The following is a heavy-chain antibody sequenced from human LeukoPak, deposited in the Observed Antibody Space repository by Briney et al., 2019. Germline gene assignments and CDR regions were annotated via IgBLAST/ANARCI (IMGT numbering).Heavy chain of an antibody. J-gene: IGHJ4*02. CDR1: GFTFSNYA. D-gene: IGHD2-15*01. V-gene: IGHV3-64*01. CDR3: ARGRCSGGSCYSDY. Sequence: PGGSLRLSCAASGFTFSNYAMHWVRQAPGKGLEYVSAISSNGGSTYYANSVKGRFTISRDNSKNTLYLQMGSLRAEDMAVYYCARGRCSGGSCYSDYWGQGTLVTVSS. CDR2: ISSNGGST.